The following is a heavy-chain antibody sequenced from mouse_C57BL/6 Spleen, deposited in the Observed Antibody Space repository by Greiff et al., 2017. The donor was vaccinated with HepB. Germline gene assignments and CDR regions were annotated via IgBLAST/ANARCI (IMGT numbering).Heavy chain of an antibody. CDR2: IYPGDGDT. CDR3: ARHTTVHYYAMDY. Sequence: VQLQQSGAELVKPGASVKISCKASGYAFSSYWMNWVKQRPGKGLEWIGQIYPGDGDTNYNGKFKGKATLTADKSSSTAYMQLSSLTSEDSAVYFCARHTTVHYYAMDYWGQGTSVTVSS. V-gene: IGHV1-80*01. J-gene: IGHJ4*01. CDR1: GYAFSSYW. D-gene: IGHD1-1*01.